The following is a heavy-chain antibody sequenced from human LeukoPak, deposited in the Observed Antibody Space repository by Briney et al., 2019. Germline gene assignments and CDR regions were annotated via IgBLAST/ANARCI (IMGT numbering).Heavy chain of an antibody. V-gene: IGHV1-2*02. Sequence: ASVRVSCKASGYTFTGYYMHWVRQAPGQGLEWMGWINPNSGGTNYAQKFQGRVTMTRDTSISTAYMELSRLRSDDTAVYYCARDHSRVVAATPDFDYWGQGTLVTVSS. CDR2: INPNSGGT. CDR1: GYTFTGYY. CDR3: ARDHSRVVAATPDFDY. J-gene: IGHJ4*02. D-gene: IGHD2-15*01.